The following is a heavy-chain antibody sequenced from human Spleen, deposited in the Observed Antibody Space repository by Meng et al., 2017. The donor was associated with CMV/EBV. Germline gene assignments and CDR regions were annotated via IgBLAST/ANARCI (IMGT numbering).Heavy chain of an antibody. J-gene: IGHJ4*02. D-gene: IGHD3-22*01. CDR1: GYSFTSYW. CDR2: IYPGDSDT. CDR3: ARSYYYDSSGQRGGFYFDY. V-gene: IGHV5-51*01. Sequence: GGSLRLSCKGSGYSFTSYWIGWVRQMPGKGLEWMGIIYPGDSDTRYSPSFQGQVTISADKSISTAYLQWSSLKASDTAMYYSARSYYYDSSGQRGGFYFDYWGQGTLVTVSS.